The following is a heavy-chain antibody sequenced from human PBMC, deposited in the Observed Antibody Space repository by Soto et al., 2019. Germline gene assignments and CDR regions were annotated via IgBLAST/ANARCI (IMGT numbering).Heavy chain of an antibody. Sequence: PGGSLRLSCAASGLSVVGRCMNWFRQSPQKGLEWISVIYPDDNTYYAESVRGRFTLSKDSSRNTVSLQMNSLRAEDTAVYYCARLPGVFYYDNRASDSHDYWGQRTLVT. CDR3: ARLPGVFYYDNRASDSHDY. CDR1: GLSVVGRC. CDR2: IYPDDNT. V-gene: IGHV3-53*01. J-gene: IGHJ4*02. D-gene: IGHD3-16*01.